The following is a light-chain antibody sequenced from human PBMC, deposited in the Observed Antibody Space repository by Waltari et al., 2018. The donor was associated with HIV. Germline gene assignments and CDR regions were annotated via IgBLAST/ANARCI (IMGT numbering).Light chain of an antibody. CDR2: EVS. J-gene: IGLJ3*02. Sequence: QSALTQPASVSGSPGQSITISCTGTSSDVGGFDFVSWYQQHPGKVPKLIIFEVSNRPSGVSNRFSGSKSANTASLTISGLQPEDEADYFCSSYTISHIVMFGGGTKVTVL. CDR3: SSYTISHIVM. V-gene: IGLV2-14*01. CDR1: SSDVGGFDF.